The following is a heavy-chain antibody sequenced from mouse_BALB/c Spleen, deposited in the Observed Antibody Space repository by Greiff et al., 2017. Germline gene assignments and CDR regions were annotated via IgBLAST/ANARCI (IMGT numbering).Heavy chain of an antibody. CDR1: GYTFTSYV. CDR3: ARGITTVVAKGFDY. D-gene: IGHD1-1*01. Sequence: VQLQQSGPELVKPGASVKMSCKASGYTFTSYVMHWVKQKPGQGLEWIGYINPYNDGTKYNEKFKGKATLTSDKSSSTAYMELSSLTSEDSAVYYCARGITTVVAKGFDYWGQGTTLTVSS. V-gene: IGHV1-14*01. J-gene: IGHJ2*01. CDR2: INPYNDGT.